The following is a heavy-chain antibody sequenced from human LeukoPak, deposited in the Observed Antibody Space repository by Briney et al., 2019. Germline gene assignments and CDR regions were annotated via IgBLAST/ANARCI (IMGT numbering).Heavy chain of an antibody. CDR3: PRGPTYDSSGYYGDY. CDR2: MHPNSGNT. D-gene: IGHD3-22*01. CDR1: GYTFTSYD. Sequence: ASVKVSCKASGYTFTSYDINWVRQATGQGLEWMGWMHPNSGNTGYAQNFQGRVTITRNTSITTASMELSSWRSEQTALYNSPRGPTYDSSGYYGDYWGQGTLVTVSS. V-gene: IGHV1-8*03. J-gene: IGHJ4*02.